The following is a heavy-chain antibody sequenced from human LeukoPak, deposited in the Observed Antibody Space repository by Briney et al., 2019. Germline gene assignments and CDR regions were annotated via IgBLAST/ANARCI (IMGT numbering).Heavy chain of an antibody. CDR1: GFTFSSYA. CDR2: ISGSGGST. V-gene: IGHV3-23*01. Sequence: GGSLRLSCAASGFTFSSYAMSWVRQAPGKGLEWVSAISGSGGSTYYADSVKGRFTISRDNSKNTLYLQMNSLRAEDTAVYYCATPGEEVTATPFDYWGQGTLVTVSS. J-gene: IGHJ4*02. CDR3: ATPGEEVTATPFDY. D-gene: IGHD2-21*02.